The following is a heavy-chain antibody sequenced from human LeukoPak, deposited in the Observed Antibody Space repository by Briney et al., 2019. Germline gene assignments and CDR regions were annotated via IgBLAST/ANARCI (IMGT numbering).Heavy chain of an antibody. D-gene: IGHD3-22*01. J-gene: IGHJ4*02. CDR2: IYPGDSET. CDR1: GYSFTSYW. Sequence: GESLKISCKGSGYSFTSYWIGWVRPMPGKGLEWMGIIYPGDSETRYSPSFQGQVTISADKSITTAYLQWSSLKASDTAMYYCARHGGGTRNYYDSSGYALDYWGQGTLVTVSS. CDR3: ARHGGGTRNYYDSSGYALDY. V-gene: IGHV5-51*01.